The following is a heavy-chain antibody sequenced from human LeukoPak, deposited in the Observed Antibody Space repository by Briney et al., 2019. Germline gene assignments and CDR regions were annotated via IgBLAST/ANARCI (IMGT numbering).Heavy chain of an antibody. Sequence: PGGSLRLSGAASGFTFSTYSMHWVRQAPGKGLEWVAIISYDGSKKYYADSVKGRFTISRDNSKNTLFLQMDSLRPEDTAVYYCARDLKTAMDYFDYWGQGALVTVSS. CDR3: ARDLKTAMDYFDY. J-gene: IGHJ4*02. D-gene: IGHD2-2*01. CDR1: GFTFSTYS. CDR2: ISYDGSKK. V-gene: IGHV3-30*04.